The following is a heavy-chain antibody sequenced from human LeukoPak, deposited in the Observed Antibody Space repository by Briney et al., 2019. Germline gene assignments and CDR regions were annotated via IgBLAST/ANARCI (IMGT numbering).Heavy chain of an antibody. V-gene: IGHV3-48*03. CDR3: ARGAHYYDSSGYFHFQH. CDR1: GFTFSSYE. D-gene: IGHD3-22*01. Sequence: GGSLRLSCAASGFTFSSYEMNWVRQAPGKGLEWVSYISSSGSTIYYADSVKGRFTISRDNAKNSLYLQMNSLRAEDTAVYYCARGAHYYDSSGYFHFQHWGQGTLVTVSS. CDR2: ISSSGSTI. J-gene: IGHJ1*01.